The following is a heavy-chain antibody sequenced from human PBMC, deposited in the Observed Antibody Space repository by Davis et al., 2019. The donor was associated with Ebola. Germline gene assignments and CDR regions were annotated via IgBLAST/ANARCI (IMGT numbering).Heavy chain of an antibody. CDR2: ISYDGSNK. Sequence: GESLKISCAASGFTFSSYGMHWVRQAPGKGLEWVAVISYDGSNKYYEDSVKGRFTISRDNSKNTLYLQMNSLRAEDTAVYYCTKDSTALLRFLEWLAQDYYSGMDVWGQGTTVTVSS. V-gene: IGHV3-30*18. CDR1: GFTFSSYG. D-gene: IGHD3-3*01. J-gene: IGHJ6*02. CDR3: TKDSTALLRFLEWLAQDYYSGMDV.